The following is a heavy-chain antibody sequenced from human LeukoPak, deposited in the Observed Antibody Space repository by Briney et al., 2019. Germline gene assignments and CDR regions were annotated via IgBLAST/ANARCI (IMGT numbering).Heavy chain of an antibody. D-gene: IGHD3-22*01. J-gene: IGHJ4*02. V-gene: IGHV1-69*04. CDR3: ARETGGSGYYDY. Sequence: SVKVSFKASGGTFNSYTISWVRQAPGQGLEWMGGIIPILGIANYAQNFQGRVTITADKSTSTAYMELSSLRSEDTAVYYCARETGGSGYYDYWGQGALVTVSS. CDR1: GGTFNSYT. CDR2: IIPILGIA.